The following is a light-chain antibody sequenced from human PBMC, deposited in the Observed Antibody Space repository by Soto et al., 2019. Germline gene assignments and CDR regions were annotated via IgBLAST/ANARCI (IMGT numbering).Light chain of an antibody. V-gene: IGKV1-39*01. CDR3: QQTHAVPLT. CDR2: AAS. CDR1: QPIGNY. Sequence: DVQMTQSPSSLSASVGDRVTIALRANQPIGNYLNWYQQKPGEAPKVLIFAASSLRSGVPSRFSGSGYGTDFTLTINNLHPEDSATYYCQQTHAVPLTFGQGTRLEIK. J-gene: IGKJ5*01.